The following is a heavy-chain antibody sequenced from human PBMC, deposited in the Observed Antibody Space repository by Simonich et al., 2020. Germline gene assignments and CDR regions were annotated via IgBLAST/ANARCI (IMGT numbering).Heavy chain of an antibody. CDR2: INPNRGGT. CDR1: GYTFTGYY. CDR3: ARDPGAELTGDY. D-gene: IGHD7-27*01. J-gene: IGHJ4*02. V-gene: IGHV1-2*02. Sequence: QVQLVQSGAEVKKPGASVKVSCKASGYTFTGYYMHWVRQAPGQGLEWMGWINPNRGGTNYAQKFQGRVTMTRETSISTAYMELSRLRSDDTAVYYCARDPGAELTGDYWGQGTLVTVSS.